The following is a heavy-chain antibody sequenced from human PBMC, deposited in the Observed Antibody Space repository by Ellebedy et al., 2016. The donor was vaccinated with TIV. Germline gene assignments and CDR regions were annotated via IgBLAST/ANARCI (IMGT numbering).Heavy chain of an antibody. V-gene: IGHV4-34*01. Sequence: GSLRLSCAVYGGSFDVYYWSWIRQPPGKGLEWIGEINHSGSTNYNPSLKSRVTISVDTSKNQFSLKLSSVTAADTAVYYCAKRNPVGPWYFDLWGRGTLVTVSS. J-gene: IGHJ2*01. CDR3: AKRNPVGPWYFDL. CDR1: GGSFDVYY. CDR2: INHSGST. D-gene: IGHD1-14*01.